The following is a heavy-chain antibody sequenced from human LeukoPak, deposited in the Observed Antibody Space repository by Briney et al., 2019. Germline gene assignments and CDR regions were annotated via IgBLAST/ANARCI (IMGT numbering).Heavy chain of an antibody. J-gene: IGHJ4*02. V-gene: IGHV3-66*01. D-gene: IGHD6-13*01. CDR3: AREVYSSTWFDL. CDR2: IYAGGNT. Sequence: PGGSLRLSCAASGFTFSNYAMAWVRQAPGKGLEWVSVIYAGGNTYYADSVKERFTISRDNSRNTLYLQMNSLRGDDTAVYYCAREVYSSTWFDLWGQGTLVTVSS. CDR1: GFTFSNYA.